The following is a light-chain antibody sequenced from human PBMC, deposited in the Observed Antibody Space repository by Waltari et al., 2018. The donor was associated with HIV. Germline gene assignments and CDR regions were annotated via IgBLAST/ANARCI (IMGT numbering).Light chain of an antibody. CDR1: ALAKQY. Sequence: SYELTQLPSVSVSTGQTARITCSGDALAKQYACWYQQKPGQAPVVMISKHNERPSGTPERFSGSSSGTTVTLTISGVQAEDEADYYCQSADSGGTWDVVFGGGTKLTVL. V-gene: IGLV3-25*03. CDR2: KHN. CDR3: QSADSGGTWDVV. J-gene: IGLJ2*01.